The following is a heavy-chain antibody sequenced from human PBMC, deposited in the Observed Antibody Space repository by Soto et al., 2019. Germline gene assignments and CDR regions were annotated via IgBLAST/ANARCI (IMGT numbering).Heavy chain of an antibody. CDR2: ISAYNGNT. D-gene: IGHD2-15*01. J-gene: IGHJ5*02. CDR3: ASSTNVVGANNWFDP. Sequence: QVLLVQSGAEVKKPGASVKFSCKASGCTFTSYGISWVRQAPGQGLEWMGWISAYNGNTNYAQKLQGRVTMTTDTSTSTAYMELRSLRSDDTAVYYCASSTNVVGANNWFDPWGQGTLVTVSS. V-gene: IGHV1-18*01. CDR1: GCTFTSYG.